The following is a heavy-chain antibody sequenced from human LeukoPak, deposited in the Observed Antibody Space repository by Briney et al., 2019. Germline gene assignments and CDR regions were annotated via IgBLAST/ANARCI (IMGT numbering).Heavy chain of an antibody. Sequence: ASVKVSCKASGYTFTSYDINWVRQATGQGLEWMGWMNPNSGNTGYAQKFQGRVTMTRNTSISTAYMELSSLRSEDTAVYYCARASRLATIAMIEYYFDYWGQGTLVTVSS. V-gene: IGHV1-8*01. CDR2: MNPNSGNT. J-gene: IGHJ4*02. CDR1: GYTFTSYD. D-gene: IGHD5-12*01. CDR3: ARASRLATIAMIEYYFDY.